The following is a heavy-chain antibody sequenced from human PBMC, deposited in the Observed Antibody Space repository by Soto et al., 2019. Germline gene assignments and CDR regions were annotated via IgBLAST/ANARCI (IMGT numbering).Heavy chain of an antibody. CDR1: GFTFSDYY. CDR2: ISSSGSTI. Sequence: QVQLVESGGGLVKPGGSLRLSCAASGFTFSDYYMSWIRQAPGKGLEWVSYISSSGSTIYYADSVKGRCTISRDNAKNSLYLQMNSLRAEDTAVYYCARLDIVVVPAAINYYYYYMDVWGKGTTVTVSS. V-gene: IGHV3-11*01. J-gene: IGHJ6*03. D-gene: IGHD2-2*01. CDR3: ARLDIVVVPAAINYYYYYMDV.